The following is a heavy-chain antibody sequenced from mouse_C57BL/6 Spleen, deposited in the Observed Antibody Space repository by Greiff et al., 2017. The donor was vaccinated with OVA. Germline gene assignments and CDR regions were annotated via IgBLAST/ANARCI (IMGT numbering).Heavy chain of an antibody. Sequence: QVQLMQSGAELMKPGASVKLSCKATGYTFTGYWIAWVKQRPGHGLEWIGEILPGSGSTNYNETFKGKATFTADTSSNTAYMQLSSLTNKDSVIFNCAQGEDYSNYFAYWGQGTLVTVSA. D-gene: IGHD2-5*01. J-gene: IGHJ3*01. CDR1: GYTFTGYW. CDR2: ILPGSGST. V-gene: IGHV1-9*01. CDR3: AQGEDYSNYFAY.